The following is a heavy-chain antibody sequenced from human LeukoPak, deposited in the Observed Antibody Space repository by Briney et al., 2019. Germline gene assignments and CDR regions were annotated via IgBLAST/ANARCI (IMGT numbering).Heavy chain of an antibody. CDR3: ARGSSGYYYDY. CDR2: IYTSGST. Sequence: SETLSLTCTVSGGSISSYYWGWIRQPPGKGLEWIGYIYTSGSTNYNPSLKSRVTISVDTSKNQFSLKLSSVTAADTAVYYCARGSSGYYYDYWGQGALVTVSS. J-gene: IGHJ4*02. V-gene: IGHV4-4*09. D-gene: IGHD3-22*01. CDR1: GGSISSYY.